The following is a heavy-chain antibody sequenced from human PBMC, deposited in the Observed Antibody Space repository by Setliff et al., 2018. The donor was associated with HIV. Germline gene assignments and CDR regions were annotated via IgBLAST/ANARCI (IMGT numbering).Heavy chain of an antibody. Sequence: SETLCLTCTVSGYSISSGYYWGWIRQPPGKGLEWIGSIYHSGSTYYNPSLKSRVTISVDTSKNQFSLKLSSVTAADTAVYYCAREERIAAAGAWGQGTLVTVSS. CDR3: AREERIAAAGA. CDR1: GYSISSGYY. D-gene: IGHD6-13*01. V-gene: IGHV4-38-2*02. CDR2: IYHSGST. J-gene: IGHJ5*02.